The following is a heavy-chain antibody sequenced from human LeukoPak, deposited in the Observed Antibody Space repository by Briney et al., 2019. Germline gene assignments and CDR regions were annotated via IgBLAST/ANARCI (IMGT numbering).Heavy chain of an antibody. Sequence: GASVKVSCKASGGTFSSYAISWVRQAPGQGLEWMGGIIPIFGTANYAQKFQGRVTITADKSTSTAYMELSSLRSEDTAVYYCALYNWNGGWFDPWGQGTLVTVSS. CDR1: GGTFSSYA. CDR3: ALYNWNGGWFDP. D-gene: IGHD1-20*01. J-gene: IGHJ5*02. CDR2: IIPIFGTA. V-gene: IGHV1-69*06.